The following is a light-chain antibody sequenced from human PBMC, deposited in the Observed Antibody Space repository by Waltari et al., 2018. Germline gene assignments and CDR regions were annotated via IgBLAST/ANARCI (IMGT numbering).Light chain of an antibody. J-gene: IGLJ2*01. CDR3: LSYDSSLSGVV. CDR1: SSNIGAGYD. Sequence: QSVLTQPPSVSGAPGQRVTISCTGSSSNIGAGYDVHWYQQLPGTAPKLLIYGNSNRPSGVPDRCSGSKSCTSASLAITGLQAEDEADYYCLSYDSSLSGVVFGGGTKLTVL. CDR2: GNS. V-gene: IGLV1-40*01.